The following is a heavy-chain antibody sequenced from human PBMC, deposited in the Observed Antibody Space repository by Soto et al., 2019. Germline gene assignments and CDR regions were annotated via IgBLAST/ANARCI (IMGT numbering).Heavy chain of an antibody. V-gene: IGHV4-59*08. Sequence: QVQLQESGPGLVKPSETLSLTCTVSGGSISSYYWSWIRQPPGKGLDWIGYIYYSGSTNYNPSLRSRVTRQVDTSKNQFSLKLSSVTAADTAVYYCARRYGMAWDYWGQGTLVTVSS. CDR2: IYYSGST. J-gene: IGHJ4*02. CDR1: GGSISSYY. CDR3: ARRYGMAWDY. D-gene: IGHD2-8*01.